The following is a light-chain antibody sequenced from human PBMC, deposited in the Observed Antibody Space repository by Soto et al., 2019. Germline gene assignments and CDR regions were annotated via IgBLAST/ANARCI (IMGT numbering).Light chain of an antibody. V-gene: IGKV2-28*01. CDR3: MQALQTPYT. CDR1: QSLLHGNGYNY. Sequence: DIVMTQSPLSLPVTSGEPASISCRSSQSLLHGNGYNYLEWYLQKPGQSPQLLIYLGCNRASGVPDRFSGSGSGTDFTLKISRVEAEDVGIYYCMQALQTPYTFGQGTKVEVK. J-gene: IGKJ2*01. CDR2: LGC.